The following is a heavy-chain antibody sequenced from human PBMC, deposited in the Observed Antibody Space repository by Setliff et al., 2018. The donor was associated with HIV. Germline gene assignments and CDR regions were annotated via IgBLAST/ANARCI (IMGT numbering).Heavy chain of an antibody. CDR1: GYFISNGYY. D-gene: IGHD3-22*01. Sequence: SETLSLTCSVSGYFISNGYYWGWIRQPPGKGLEWIGTIYQNGNTYYSPSLESRVSVSMDMSRNQFSVTLNSATAADTAVYYCARQAWHYDRDGYFIDYWGQGMLVTVSS. CDR2: IYQNGNT. J-gene: IGHJ4*02. CDR3: ARQAWHYDRDGYFIDY. V-gene: IGHV4-38-2*02.